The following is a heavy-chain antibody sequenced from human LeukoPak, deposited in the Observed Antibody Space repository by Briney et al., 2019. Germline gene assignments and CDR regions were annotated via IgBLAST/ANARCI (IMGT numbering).Heavy chain of an antibody. J-gene: IGHJ5*02. Sequence: SKTLSLTCTVSGGSISSGSYYWSWIRQPAGKGLEWIGRIYTSGSTNYNPSLKSRVTISVDTSKNQFSLKLTSVTAADTAVYYYARDYCSSTSCRFDPWGQGTLVTVSS. D-gene: IGHD2-2*01. CDR1: GGSISSGSYY. CDR3: ARDYCSSTSCRFDP. CDR2: IYTSGST. V-gene: IGHV4-61*02.